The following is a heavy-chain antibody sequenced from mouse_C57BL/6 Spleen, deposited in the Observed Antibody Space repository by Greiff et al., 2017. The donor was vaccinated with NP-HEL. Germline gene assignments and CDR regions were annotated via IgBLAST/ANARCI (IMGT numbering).Heavy chain of an antibody. CDR2: INPSSGYT. D-gene: IGHD1-1*01. J-gene: IGHJ4*01. V-gene: IGHV1-7*01. Sequence: VQLQESGAELAKPGASVKLSCKASGYTFTSYWMHWVKQRPGQGLEWIGYINPSSGYTKYNHKFKDKATLTADKSSITAYMQLSSLTYADSAVYYCAKVATGDYYAMDYWGQVTSVTVSS. CDR1: GYTFTSYW. CDR3: AKVATGDYYAMDY.